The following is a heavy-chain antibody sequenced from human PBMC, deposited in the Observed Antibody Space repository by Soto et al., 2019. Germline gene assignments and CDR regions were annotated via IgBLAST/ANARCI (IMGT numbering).Heavy chain of an antibody. CDR2: ISYDGSNK. J-gene: IGHJ6*02. CDR1: GFTFSSYA. CDR3: ARGGGYYAGSGCMDV. V-gene: IGHV3-30-3*01. D-gene: IGHD1-26*01. Sequence: VQLVESGGGVVQPGRSLRLSCAASGFTFSSYAMHWVRQAPGKGLEWVAVISYDGSNKYYADSVKGRFTISRDNSKITLYRQMNSLRAEDTAVYYCARGGGYYAGSGCMDVWGQGTTVTVSS.